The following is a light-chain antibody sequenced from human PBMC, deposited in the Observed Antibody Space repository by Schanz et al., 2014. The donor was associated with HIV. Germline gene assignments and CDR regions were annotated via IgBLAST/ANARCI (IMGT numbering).Light chain of an antibody. CDR2: ATS. J-gene: IGKJ2*01. CDR1: QSISIS. V-gene: IGKV1-39*01. Sequence: DIQMTQSPSSLSASVGDRVTITCRASQSISISLNWYQQKPGKAPRLLIYATSLLHTGVPSRFSGSGSGTHFTLTITSLQPDDFATYYCQQFHAYPFTFGQGTKLEIK. CDR3: QQFHAYPFT.